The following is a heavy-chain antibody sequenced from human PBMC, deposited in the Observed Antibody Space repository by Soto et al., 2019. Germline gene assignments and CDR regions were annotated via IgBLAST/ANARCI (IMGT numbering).Heavy chain of an antibody. CDR2: ITTYNGNT. J-gene: IGHJ6*02. Sequence: QVQLVQSGVEVREPGASVKVSCKAVRYIFTNYGVSWVRHAPGQGREWMGWITTYNGNTEYAQKFQGRVTMTTDASTSTAYMELGSLRNDDTAIYYCARGLTGYGMDVWGQGTTVTVSS. CDR3: ARGLTGYGMDV. V-gene: IGHV1-18*01. CDR1: RYIFTNYG.